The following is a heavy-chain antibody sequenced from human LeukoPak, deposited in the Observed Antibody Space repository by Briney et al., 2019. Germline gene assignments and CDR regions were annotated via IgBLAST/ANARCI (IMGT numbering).Heavy chain of an antibody. CDR1: GDSITNNH. J-gene: IGHJ4*02. V-gene: IGHV4-59*08. D-gene: IGHD3-10*01. CDR3: ARHIYPDGSPFDS. Sequence: SETLSLTCTVSGDSITNNHWSWIRHFPGKGLEWIGYISYTGSTNCNPSLKSRLTISVDTSKNHFSLTLTSVTAADTALYYCARHIYPDGSPFDSWGQGTLVSVTS. CDR2: ISYTGST.